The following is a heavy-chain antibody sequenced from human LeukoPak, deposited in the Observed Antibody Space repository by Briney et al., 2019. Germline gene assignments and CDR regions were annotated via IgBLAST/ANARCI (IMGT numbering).Heavy chain of an antibody. V-gene: IGHV4-39*01. Sequence: SETLSLTCNVSGGSISRSSYFWGWIRQPPGKGLEWIGSIYYNGRDYYNPSLESRVTISVDTSKNQFSLKLSSVTAADTAVYYCARLTQSGYWGQGTLVTVSS. CDR1: GGSISRSSYF. J-gene: IGHJ4*02. D-gene: IGHD3-3*01. CDR2: IYYNGRD. CDR3: ARLTQSGY.